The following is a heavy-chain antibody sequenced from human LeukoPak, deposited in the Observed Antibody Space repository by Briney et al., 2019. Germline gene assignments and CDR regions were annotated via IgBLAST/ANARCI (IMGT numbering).Heavy chain of an antibody. V-gene: IGHV1-2*02. CDR3: ARDLGPSGYYWFDP. CDR2: INPNSGGT. Sequence: GASVKVSCKASGYTFTSCGISWVRQAPGQGLEWMGWINPNSGGTNYAQKFQGRVTMTRDTSISTAYMELSRLRSDDTAVYYCARDLGPSGYYWFDPWGQGTLVTVSS. D-gene: IGHD3-22*01. J-gene: IGHJ5*02. CDR1: GYTFTSCG.